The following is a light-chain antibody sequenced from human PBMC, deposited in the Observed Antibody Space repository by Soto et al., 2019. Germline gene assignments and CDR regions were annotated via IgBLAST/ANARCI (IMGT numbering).Light chain of an antibody. CDR2: GAS. V-gene: IGKV3-20*01. J-gene: IGKJ4*01. Sequence: EIVLTQSPGTLSLSPGERATLSCRASQSVSSSFLAWYQQKPGQAPRLLIYGASSRATGIPDRFSGSGSGTDFTLTISGLEPDDFAVYYGQQDGGSPLTFGGGTKVEIK. CDR3: QQDGGSPLT. CDR1: QSVSSSF.